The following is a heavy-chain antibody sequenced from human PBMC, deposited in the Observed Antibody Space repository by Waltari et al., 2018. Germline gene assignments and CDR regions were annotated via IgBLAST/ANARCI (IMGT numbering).Heavy chain of an antibody. CDR2: IYHSGST. CDR3: ARHKGVPTWDY. J-gene: IGHJ4*02. CDR1: GYSISRGYY. Sequence: QVQLQESGPGLVKPSETLSLTCTVSGYSISRGYYWGWIRQPPGKGLEWIGSIYHSGSTYYNPSLKSRVTISVDTSKNQFSLKLSSVTAADTAVYYCARHKGVPTWDYWGQGTLVTVSS. V-gene: IGHV4-38-2*02. D-gene: IGHD2-2*01.